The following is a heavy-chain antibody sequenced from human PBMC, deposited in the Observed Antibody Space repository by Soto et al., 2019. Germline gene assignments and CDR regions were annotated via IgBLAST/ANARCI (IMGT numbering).Heavy chain of an antibody. CDR3: ASLGDYGSGSALGY. V-gene: IGHV1-69*12. D-gene: IGHD3-10*01. CDR2: IIPIFGTA. J-gene: IGHJ4*02. CDR1: GGTFSSYA. Sequence: QVQLVQSGAEVKKPGSSVKVSCKASGGTFSSYAISWVRQAPGQGLEWMGGIIPIFGTANYAQKFQGRVTXXAXECXSTAYMELSSLRSEDTAVYYCASLGDYGSGSALGYWGQGTLVTVSS.